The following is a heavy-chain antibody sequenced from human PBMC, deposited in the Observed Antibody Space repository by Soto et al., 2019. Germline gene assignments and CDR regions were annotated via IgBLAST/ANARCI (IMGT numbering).Heavy chain of an antibody. CDR1: GYAFTTYG. Sequence: QVHLVQSGAEVKKPGASVKVSRQGSGYAFTTYGITWVRQAPGQGLEWMGWISAHNGNTNYAQKLQGRVTVTRDTSTSTAYMELRSLRYDDTAVYYCARGRYVDYWGQGALVTVSS. J-gene: IGHJ4*02. D-gene: IGHD1-1*01. CDR2: ISAHNGNT. V-gene: IGHV1-18*01. CDR3: ARGRYVDY.